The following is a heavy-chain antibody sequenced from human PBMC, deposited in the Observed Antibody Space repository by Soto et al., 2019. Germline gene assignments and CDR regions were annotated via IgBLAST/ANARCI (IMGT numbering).Heavy chain of an antibody. V-gene: IGHV5-51*01. CDR1: GYSFTSYW. J-gene: IGHJ4*02. CDR2: IYPGDSDT. CDR3: AVPEVGGYDPGHFDY. Sequence: GESLKISCKGSGYSFTSYWIGWVRQMPGKGLEWMGIIYPGDSDTRYSPSFQGQVTISADKSISTAYLQWSSLKASDTAMYYCAVPEVGGYDPGHFDYWGQGTLVTVSS. D-gene: IGHD5-12*01.